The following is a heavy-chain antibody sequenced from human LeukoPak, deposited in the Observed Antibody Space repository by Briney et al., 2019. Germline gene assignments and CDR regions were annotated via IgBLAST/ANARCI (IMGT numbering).Heavy chain of an antibody. D-gene: IGHD3-22*01. CDR1: GDSINSLDL. Sequence: SGTLSLTCTVSGDSINSLDLWSWVRQPPGKGLEWIGEMYLSGTTHSNPSVKSRVTISIDKSKNQFFLNLSSVTAADTAVYYCAGLVGRYSSGLYYYFFDYWGQGALVTVSS. V-gene: IGHV4-4*02. CDR2: MYLSGTT. CDR3: AGLVGRYSSGLYYYFFDY. J-gene: IGHJ4*02.